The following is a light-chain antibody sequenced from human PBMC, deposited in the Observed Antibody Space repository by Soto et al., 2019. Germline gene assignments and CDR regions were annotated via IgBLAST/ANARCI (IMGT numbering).Light chain of an antibody. CDR1: SSNIGSNI. V-gene: IGLV1-44*01. Sequence: QSVLTQPPSASGTPGQRVTISCSGSSSNIGSNIVNWYQHLPGTAPKLLIYSNDQRPSGVPDRFSGSRSGTSASLAIRGLQSEDEADYYCAAWDDSLHGPVFGGGTKLTVL. CDR3: AAWDDSLHGPV. CDR2: SND. J-gene: IGLJ3*02.